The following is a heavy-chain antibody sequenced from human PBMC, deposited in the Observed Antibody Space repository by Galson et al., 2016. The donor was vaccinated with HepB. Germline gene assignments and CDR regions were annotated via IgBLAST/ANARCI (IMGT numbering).Heavy chain of an antibody. CDR1: GYSFTRYW. CDR3: ARHEDDETDAFDI. V-gene: IGHV5-51*01. CDR2: VHPGDSGT. Sequence: QSGAEVKKPGESLKISCKVSGYSFTRYWIGWVRQMPGKGLECMGIVHPGDSGTRYSPSFQGQVTISADRSISTAYLQWNSLKASDTAMYYCARHEDDETDAFDIWGQGTMVTVSS. D-gene: IGHD2-15*01. J-gene: IGHJ3*02.